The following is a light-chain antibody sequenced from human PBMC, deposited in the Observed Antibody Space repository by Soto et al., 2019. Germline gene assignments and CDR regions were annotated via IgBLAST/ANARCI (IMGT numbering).Light chain of an antibody. CDR3: QQRSHWPPT. J-gene: IGKJ3*01. V-gene: IGKV3-11*01. CDR2: DAS. CDR1: QSVSSY. Sequence: EIVLTQSPATLSLSPGERATLSCRASQSVSSYLAWYQQKPGQAPRLLIYDASNRATGIPARFSGSASGTDFTLTISSLEPEDFAVYYCQQRSHWPPTFGPGTKVDIK.